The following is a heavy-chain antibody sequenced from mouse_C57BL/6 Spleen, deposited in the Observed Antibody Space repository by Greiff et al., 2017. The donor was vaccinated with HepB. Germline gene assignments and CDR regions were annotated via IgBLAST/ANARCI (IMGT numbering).Heavy chain of an antibody. CDR1: GFTFSSYA. Sequence: EVHLVESGGGLVKPGGSLKLSCAASGFTFSSYAMSWVRQTPEKRLEWVATISDGGSYTYYPDNVKGRFTISRDNAKNNLYLQMSHLKSEDTAMYYCARRAGSSPGFAYWGQGTLVTVSA. V-gene: IGHV5-4*01. CDR3: ARRAGSSPGFAY. J-gene: IGHJ3*01. D-gene: IGHD1-1*01. CDR2: ISDGGSYT.